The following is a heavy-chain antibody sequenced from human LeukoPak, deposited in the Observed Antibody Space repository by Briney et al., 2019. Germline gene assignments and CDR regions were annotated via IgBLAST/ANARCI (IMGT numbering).Heavy chain of an antibody. CDR3: ARTYGSGSYYNV. J-gene: IGHJ4*02. CDR2: IYYSGST. V-gene: IGHV4-39*07. CDR1: GGSISSSSYY. Sequence: SETLSLTCTVSGGSISSSSYYWGWIRQPPGKGLEWIGSIYYSGSTYYNPSLKSRVTISVDTSKNQFSLRLSSVTAADTAVYYCARTYGSGSYYNVGGQGTLVTVSS. D-gene: IGHD3-10*01.